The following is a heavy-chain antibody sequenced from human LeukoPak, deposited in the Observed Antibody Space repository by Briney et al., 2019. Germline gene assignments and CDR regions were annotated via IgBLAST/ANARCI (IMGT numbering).Heavy chain of an antibody. CDR1: GFTASNNY. CDR2: IYSGGST. D-gene: IGHD5-24*01. CDR3: HQLGTFDI. V-gene: IGHV3-66*01. J-gene: IGHJ3*02. Sequence: PGGSLRLSCAVSGFTASNNYMSWVRQAPGKGLEWVSVIYSGGSTYYANSVKGRFSISRDNSKNTVYLQMNSLRAEDTAVYYCHQLGTFDIWGQGTMVTVSS.